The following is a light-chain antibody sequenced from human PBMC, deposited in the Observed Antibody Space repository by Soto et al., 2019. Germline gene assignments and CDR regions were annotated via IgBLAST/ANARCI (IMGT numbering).Light chain of an antibody. Sequence: EIVMTQSPATLSVSPGERATLSCRASQSVSSNLAWYQQKPGQAPRILIYGASTRATGIPARFSGSGSGTEFTLIISSLQSEDFAVYYCQQYNDWPRTFGQGSKVGI. CDR2: GAS. CDR3: QQYNDWPRT. CDR1: QSVSSN. V-gene: IGKV3-15*01. J-gene: IGKJ1*01.